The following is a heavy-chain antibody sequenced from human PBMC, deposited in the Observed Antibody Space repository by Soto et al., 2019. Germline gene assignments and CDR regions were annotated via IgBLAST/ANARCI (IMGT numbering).Heavy chain of an antibody. D-gene: IGHD2-15*01. J-gene: IGHJ5*02. CDR2: INHSGST. Sequence: QVQLQQWGAGLLKPSETLSLTCAVYGGSFSGYYWSWIRQPPGKGLEWIGEINHSGSTNYNPSLKSRVTISVDTSKIQSPRKLSSVTAADTAVYYCARGGVGIVVVVAAFDPWGQGTLVTVSS. CDR3: ARGGVGIVVVVAAFDP. CDR1: GGSFSGYY. V-gene: IGHV4-34*01.